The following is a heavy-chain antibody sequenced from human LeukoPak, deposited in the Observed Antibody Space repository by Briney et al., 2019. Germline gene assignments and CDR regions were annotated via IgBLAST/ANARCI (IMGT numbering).Heavy chain of an antibody. CDR3: TRDVSGSRPNY. CDR2: IDVAGNT. V-gene: IGHV3-53*01. D-gene: IGHD3-16*01. Sequence: GGSLRLSCAASGFTVSSDYMTWVRQAPGKGLEWVSSIDVAGNTNYADSVRGRFTISRDNSKNTLYLHMNSLRAEDTAVYYCTRDVSGSRPNYWGQGNLVTVTS. J-gene: IGHJ4*02. CDR1: GFTVSSDY.